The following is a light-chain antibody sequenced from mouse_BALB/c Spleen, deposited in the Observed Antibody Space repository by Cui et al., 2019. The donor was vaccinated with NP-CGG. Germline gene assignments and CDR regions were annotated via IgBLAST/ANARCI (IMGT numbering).Light chain of an antibody. CDR3: ALWYSNHWV. Sequence: QPVVTQASAPTTSPGETVTLTCRSSTGAVTTSNYANWVQEKPDHFFTGLIGGTNNRAPGVPARFSGSLIGDKAALTITGAQTEDEAIYFCALWYSNHWVFGGGTKLTVL. V-gene: IGLV1*01. J-gene: IGLJ1*01. CDR1: TGAVTTSNY. CDR2: GTN.